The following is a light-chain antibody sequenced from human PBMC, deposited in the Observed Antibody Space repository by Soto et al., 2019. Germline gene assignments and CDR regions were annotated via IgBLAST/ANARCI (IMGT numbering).Light chain of an antibody. CDR3: QQYGSPRT. Sequence: EIVITRSPATRSVSPGERATLSCRASQSVSSNLAWYQQKPGQAPRLLIYGASTRATGIPDTFSGGGSATEFTLTISSLQSEDFALYYCQQYGSPRTFGQGTKVDIK. CDR1: QSVSSN. V-gene: IGKV3D-15*01. CDR2: GAS. J-gene: IGKJ1*01.